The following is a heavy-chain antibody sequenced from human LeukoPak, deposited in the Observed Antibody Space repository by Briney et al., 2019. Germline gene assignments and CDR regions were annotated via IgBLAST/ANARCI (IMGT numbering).Heavy chain of an antibody. CDR1: GFSFSEHG. Sequence: PRGSLRLSCAASGFSFSEHGMHWVCQAPGKGPEWVTVTWYDGSNNHYADSVKGRFTISRDNSKKTVFLEMNSLRAEDTAVYHCARDRYFASDGFDSWGPRKMVIVSS. J-gene: IGHJ3*02. V-gene: IGHV3-33*01. D-gene: IGHD3-10*01. CDR3: ARDRYFASDGFDS. CDR2: TWYDGSNN.